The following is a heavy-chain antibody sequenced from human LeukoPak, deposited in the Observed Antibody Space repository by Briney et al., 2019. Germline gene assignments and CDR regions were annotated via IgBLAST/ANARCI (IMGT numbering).Heavy chain of an antibody. CDR2: ISSSGGTI. Sequence: GGSLRLSCAASGFTFSSYEMNWVGQAPGKGLEWVSYISSSGGTIYYADSVKGRFTISRDNAKNSLYLQMNSLRAEDTAVYYCARAVLYYYYGMDVWGQGTTVTVSS. V-gene: IGHV3-48*03. CDR3: ARAVLYYYYGMDV. J-gene: IGHJ6*02. CDR1: GFTFSSYE.